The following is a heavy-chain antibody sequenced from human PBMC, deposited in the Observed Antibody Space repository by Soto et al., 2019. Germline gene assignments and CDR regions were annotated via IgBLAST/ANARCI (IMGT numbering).Heavy chain of an antibody. V-gene: IGHV3-30-3*01. CDR1: GFTFSSYA. Sequence: QVQLVESGGGVVQPGRSLRLSCAASGFTFSSYAMQWVRQAPGKGLEWVAVISYDGSNKYYADSVKGRFTISRDNSKNTLYLQMNSMRLEDTAVYYCASPLWRDDYNWGYFDLWGRGTLVTVSS. J-gene: IGHJ2*01. D-gene: IGHD4-4*01. CDR2: ISYDGSNK. CDR3: ASPLWRDDYNWGYFDL.